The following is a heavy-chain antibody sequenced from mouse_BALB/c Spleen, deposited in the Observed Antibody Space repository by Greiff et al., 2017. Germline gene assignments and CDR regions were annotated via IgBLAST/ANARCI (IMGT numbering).Heavy chain of an antibody. CDR3: TRPDYGSPSWFAY. CDR1: GFTFSNYW. D-gene: IGHD1-1*01. CDR2: IRLKSNNYAT. V-gene: IGHV6-6*02. Sequence: EVNVVESGGGLVQPGGSMKLSCVASGFTFSNYWMNWVRQSPEKGLEWVAEIRLKSNNYATHYAESVKGRFTISRDDSKSSVYLQMNNLRAEDTGIYYCTRPDYGSPSWFAYWGQGTLVTVSA. J-gene: IGHJ3*01.